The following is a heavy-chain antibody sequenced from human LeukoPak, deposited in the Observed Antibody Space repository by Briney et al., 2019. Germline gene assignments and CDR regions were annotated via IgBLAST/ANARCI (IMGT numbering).Heavy chain of an antibody. Sequence: GGSLRLSCAASGFTFSSYAMSWVRQAPGKGLEWVSAISGSGGSTYYADSVKGRFTISGDNSKNTLYLQMNSLRAEDTAVYYCAKDPYYYDSSGPSYNWFDPWGQGTLVTVSS. V-gene: IGHV3-23*01. CDR3: AKDPYYYDSSGPSYNWFDP. D-gene: IGHD3-22*01. CDR1: GFTFSSYA. J-gene: IGHJ5*02. CDR2: ISGSGGST.